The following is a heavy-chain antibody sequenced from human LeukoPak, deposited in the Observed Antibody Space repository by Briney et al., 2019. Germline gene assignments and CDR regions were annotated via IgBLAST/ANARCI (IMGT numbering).Heavy chain of an antibody. J-gene: IGHJ4*02. CDR3: ARYPGIAVAGYYFDY. CDR2: IIPILGIA. CDR1: GGTFSSYT. Sequence: SVKVSCKASGGTFSSYTISWVRQAPGQGLEWMGRIIPILGIANYARKFQGRVTITADKSTSTAYMELSSLRSEDTAVYYCARYPGIAVAGYYFDYWGQGTLVTVSS. V-gene: IGHV1-69*02. D-gene: IGHD6-19*01.